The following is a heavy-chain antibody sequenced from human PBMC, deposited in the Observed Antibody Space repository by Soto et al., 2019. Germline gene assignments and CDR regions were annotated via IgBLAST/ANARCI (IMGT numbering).Heavy chain of an antibody. V-gene: IGHV4-39*01. CDR3: ARHLGARGYSYGPLDY. J-gene: IGHJ4*02. CDR1: GGSISSSSYY. D-gene: IGHD5-18*01. Sequence: ETLSLTCTVSGGSISSSSYYWGWIRQPPGKGLEWIGSIYYSGSTYYNPSLKSRVTISVDTSKNQFSLKLSSVTAADTAVYYCARHLGARGYSYGPLDYGGQGTLVTVSS. CDR2: IYYSGST.